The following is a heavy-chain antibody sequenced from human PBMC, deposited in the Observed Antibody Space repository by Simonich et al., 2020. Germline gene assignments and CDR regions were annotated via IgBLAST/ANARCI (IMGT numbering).Heavy chain of an antibody. CDR2: ISYDGSNK. D-gene: IGHD7-27*01. J-gene: IGHJ5*02. CDR1: GFTCSSYA. Sequence: QVQLVESGGGVVQPGRSLRLSCAASGFTCSSYAMHWVRKAPGKGQECVDVISYDGSNKYYADSVKGRFTISRDNSKNTLYLQMNSLRAEDTAVYYCARDRNWGWFDPWGQGTLVTVSS. CDR3: ARDRNWGWFDP. V-gene: IGHV3-30*07.